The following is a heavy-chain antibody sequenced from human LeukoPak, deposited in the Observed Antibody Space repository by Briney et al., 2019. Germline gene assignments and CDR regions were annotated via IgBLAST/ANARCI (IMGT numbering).Heavy chain of an antibody. J-gene: IGHJ4*02. Sequence: GGSLRLSCAASGSTFSSYAMSWVRQAPGKGLEWVSAISGSGGSTYYADSVKGRFTISRDNSKNTLYLQMNSLRAEDTAVYYCAKDAAPMTTVTHYFDYWGQRTLVTVSS. V-gene: IGHV3-23*01. CDR1: GSTFSSYA. D-gene: IGHD4-17*01. CDR3: AKDAAPMTTVTHYFDY. CDR2: ISGSGGST.